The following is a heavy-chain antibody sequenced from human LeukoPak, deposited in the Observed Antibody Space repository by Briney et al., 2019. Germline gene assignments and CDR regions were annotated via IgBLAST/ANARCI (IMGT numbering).Heavy chain of an antibody. CDR2: FAHSGTT. V-gene: IGHV4-59*12. CDR1: GGSISRYS. D-gene: IGHD2-8*01. Sequence: SETLSLTCIVSGGSISRYSWNWIRQSPGKGLEWVGFFAHSGTTSYNSPLKSRVTMSLDTSKNQFSLKLSSVTAADTAVYYCAREALPNGVWRVGWFDPWGQGTLVTVSS. CDR3: AREALPNGVWRVGWFDP. J-gene: IGHJ5*02.